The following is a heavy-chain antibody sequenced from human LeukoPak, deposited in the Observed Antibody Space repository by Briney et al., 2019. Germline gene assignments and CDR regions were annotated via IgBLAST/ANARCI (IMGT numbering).Heavy chain of an antibody. D-gene: IGHD3-10*01. Sequence: GGSLRLSCAASGFTFSAYYMSWIRQAPGKGLEWVSYISSSGSTIYYVDSVEGRFTISRDNAKNSLYLQMNSLRAEDTAVYYCARDKDGYGSGNHWFDPCGQGTLVTVSS. CDR2: ISSSGSTI. CDR3: ARDKDGYGSGNHWFDP. CDR1: GFTFSAYY. J-gene: IGHJ5*02. V-gene: IGHV3-11*01.